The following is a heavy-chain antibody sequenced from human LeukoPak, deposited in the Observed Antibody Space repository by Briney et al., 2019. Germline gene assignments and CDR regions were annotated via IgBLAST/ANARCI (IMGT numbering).Heavy chain of an antibody. V-gene: IGHV3-66*03. J-gene: IGHJ5*02. CDR2: LYSNGGK. Sequence: GGSLRLSCTASGFSVSSYGMSWVRQAPGKAPEWVSLLYSNGGKYYADSVQGRFIISRDNSKNTLYLQMNNLRVEDTAVYHCVRDRAEGRAWVEFDPWGQGTVVTVSS. CDR3: VRDRAEGRAWVEFDP. CDR1: GFSVSSYG.